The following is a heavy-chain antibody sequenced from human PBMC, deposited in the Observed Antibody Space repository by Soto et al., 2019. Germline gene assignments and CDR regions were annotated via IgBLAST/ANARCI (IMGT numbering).Heavy chain of an antibody. CDR2: ISYDGSNK. Sequence: QVQLVESGGGVVQPGRSLRLSCAASGFTFSSYAMHWVRQAPGKGLEWVAVISYDGSNKYYADSVKGRFTISRDNSKNTLYLQMNSLRAEDTAVYYCAREGYYYDSSGYYGNLGYWGQGTLVTVSS. D-gene: IGHD3-22*01. V-gene: IGHV3-30-3*01. CDR1: GFTFSSYA. CDR3: AREGYYYDSSGYYGNLGY. J-gene: IGHJ4*02.